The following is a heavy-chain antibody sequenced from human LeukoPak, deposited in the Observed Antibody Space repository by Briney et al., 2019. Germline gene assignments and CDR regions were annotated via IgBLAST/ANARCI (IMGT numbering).Heavy chain of an antibody. V-gene: IGHV3-21*01. CDR3: ARGTVVTGFFDY. CDR1: GFMFSAYS. J-gene: IGHJ4*02. Sequence: GGSLTLSCAASGFMFSAYSMNWVRQAPGKGLEWVSSISSGGNYIYYADSVKGRFTISRDNAKNSLYLQMNSLRAEDTAVFFCARGTVVTGFFDYWGQGHLVAVSS. CDR2: ISSGGNYI. D-gene: IGHD4-23*01.